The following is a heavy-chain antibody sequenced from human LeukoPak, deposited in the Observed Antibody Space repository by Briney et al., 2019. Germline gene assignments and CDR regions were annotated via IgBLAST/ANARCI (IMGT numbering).Heavy chain of an antibody. CDR1: GYTFTSYA. CDR3: ARVAGGIDY. J-gene: IGHJ4*02. D-gene: IGHD1-14*01. V-gene: IGHV7-4-1*02. CDR2: INTNTGNP. Sequence: ASVKVSSKATGYTFTSYAMTWVRQAPGQGLEWMGWINTNTGNPTYAQGFTGRFVFSLDTSVSTAYLQISSLKAEDTAVHYCARVAGGIDYWGQGTLVTVSS.